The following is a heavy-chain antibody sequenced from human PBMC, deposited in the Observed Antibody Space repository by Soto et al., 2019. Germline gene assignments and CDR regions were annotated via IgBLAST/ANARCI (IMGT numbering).Heavy chain of an antibody. Sequence: SVKVSCKASGFTFTSSAVQWVRQARGQRLEWIGWIVVGSGNTNYAQKFQERVTITRDMSTSTAYMELSSLRSEDTAVYYCARDKGVYYYDSSGYQGANPWGQGTLVTAPQ. D-gene: IGHD3-22*01. V-gene: IGHV1-58*01. CDR2: IVVGSGNT. CDR1: GFTFTSSA. CDR3: ARDKGVYYYDSSGYQGANP. J-gene: IGHJ5*02.